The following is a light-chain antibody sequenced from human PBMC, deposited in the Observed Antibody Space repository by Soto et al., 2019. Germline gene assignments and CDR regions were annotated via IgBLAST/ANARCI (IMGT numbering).Light chain of an antibody. V-gene: IGKV2-30*01. Sequence: DIVMTQSPFSLPVTLGQPASISCRSSQSLVDSDGNTFLSWFQQRPGQSPRRLIHRVYDRDSGAPDRFSGSGSGTDFTLRISRVEAEDIGVYYCMQGRQWPYTFXQGTKVDIK. CDR2: RVY. CDR1: QSLVDSDGNTF. J-gene: IGKJ2*01. CDR3: MQGRQWPYT.